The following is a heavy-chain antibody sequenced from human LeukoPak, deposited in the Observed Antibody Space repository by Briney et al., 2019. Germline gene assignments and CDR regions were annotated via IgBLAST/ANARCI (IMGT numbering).Heavy chain of an antibody. V-gene: IGHV4-34*01. J-gene: IGHJ4*02. CDR3: ARGYGSGSYYRV. Sequence: SETLSLTCAVYGGSFSGNYWGWIRQPPGKGLEWIGEINRGGDTNYNPSLKSRVTISVDTSKNQFSLKLSSVTAADTAVYFCARGYGSGSYYRVWGQGTLVTVSS. D-gene: IGHD3-10*01. CDR1: GGSFSGNY. CDR2: INRGGDT.